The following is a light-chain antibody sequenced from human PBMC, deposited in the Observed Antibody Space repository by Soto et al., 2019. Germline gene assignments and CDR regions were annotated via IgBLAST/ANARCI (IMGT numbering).Light chain of an antibody. CDR3: SSFSSSNTPVV. CDR1: SSDVGRYDY. Sequence: QSALTQPASASGSPGQSITISCTGTSSDVGRYDYISWYQQHPGKAPKLMIYDVTNRPSGIPNRFSGSKSGNTASLTISGLQAEDEADYYCSSFSSSNTPVVFGGGTKLTVL. V-gene: IGLV2-14*01. J-gene: IGLJ2*01. CDR2: DVT.